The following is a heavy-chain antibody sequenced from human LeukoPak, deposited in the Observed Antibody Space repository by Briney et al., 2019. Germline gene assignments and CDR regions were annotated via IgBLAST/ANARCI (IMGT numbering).Heavy chain of an antibody. D-gene: IGHD3-22*01. J-gene: IGHJ4*02. CDR2: ISGSGSTI. CDR1: GFTYSSHE. CDR3: ARAYYDSSGYILYFDY. Sequence: GGSLRLSCAASGFTYSSHEMNWVRQARGKGLEWVSYISGSGSTIYYADSVKGRFTISRDNAKNSLYLQMNSLRAEDTAVYYCARAYYDSSGYILYFDYWGQGTLVTVSS. V-gene: IGHV3-48*03.